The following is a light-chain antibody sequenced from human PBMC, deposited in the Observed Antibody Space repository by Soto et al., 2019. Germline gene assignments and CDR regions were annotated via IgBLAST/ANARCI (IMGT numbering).Light chain of an antibody. CDR2: DAS. CDR1: HSVRSK. J-gene: IGKJ4*01. CDR3: QQRSNWLT. Sequence: EILMTHSPSSLSVSPGEIATLSCSAIHSVRSKVAWYQQKPGQAPRLLIYDASNRATGIPARFSGSGSGTDFTLTISSLEPEDFAVYYCQQRSNWLTFGGGTKVDIK. V-gene: IGKV3-11*01.